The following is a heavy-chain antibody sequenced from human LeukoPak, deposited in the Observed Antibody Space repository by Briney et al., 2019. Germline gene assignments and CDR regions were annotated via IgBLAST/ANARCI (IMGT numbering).Heavy chain of an antibody. V-gene: IGHV4-39*07. Sequence: SETLSLTCTVSGGSISSSSYYWVWLRPPPEKGLEWIGSIFYSGSTYYNPSLKSRVTISVDTSKNQFSLKLSSVTAADTAVYYCARIAAAITDYWGQGTLVTVSS. J-gene: IGHJ4*02. CDR3: ARIAAAITDY. CDR2: IFYSGST. CDR1: GGSISSSSYY. D-gene: IGHD6-13*01.